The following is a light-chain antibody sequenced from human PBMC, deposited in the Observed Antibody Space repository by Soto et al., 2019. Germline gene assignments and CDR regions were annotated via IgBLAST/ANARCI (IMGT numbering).Light chain of an antibody. CDR1: SSDVGGYNY. CDR3: SSYTSLSSLV. J-gene: IGLJ2*01. V-gene: IGLV2-14*01. CDR2: EVS. Sequence: QSALTQPASVSGSPGQSITISCTGTSSDVGGYNYVSWYQQHPGTAPKLMIYEVSNRPSGVSNRFSGSKSGNTASLTISGLQAEDEADYCRSSYTSLSSLVFGGGTKLTVL.